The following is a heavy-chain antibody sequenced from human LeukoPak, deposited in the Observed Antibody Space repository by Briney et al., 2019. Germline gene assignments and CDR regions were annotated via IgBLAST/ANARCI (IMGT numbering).Heavy chain of an antibody. CDR3: ARGTGRYDYVWGSYRSYNWFDP. Sequence: SQTLSLTCTVSGGSISSGGYYWSWIRQHPGKGLEWIGYIYYSGSTYYNPSLKSRVTISVDTSKDQFSLKLSSVTAADTAVYYCARGTGRYDYVWGSYRSYNWFDPWGQGTLVTVSS. CDR1: GGSISSGGYY. D-gene: IGHD3-16*02. J-gene: IGHJ5*02. CDR2: IYYSGST. V-gene: IGHV4-31*03.